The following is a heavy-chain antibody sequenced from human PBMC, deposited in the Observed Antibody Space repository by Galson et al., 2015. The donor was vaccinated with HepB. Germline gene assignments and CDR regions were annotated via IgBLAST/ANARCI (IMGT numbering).Heavy chain of an antibody. CDR3: VRDALGGYDF. D-gene: IGHD3-22*01. J-gene: IGHJ3*01. V-gene: IGHV3-7*03. CDR1: GFTFTDYW. Sequence: SVRLSCAASGFTFTDYWMSWVRQTPRRGLEWMGNINPNVNAKNYADSVQGRFSISTDNATNSLYLQMNSLIDEDTAVYYCVRDALGGYDFWGQGTTVIVSS. CDR2: INPNVNAK.